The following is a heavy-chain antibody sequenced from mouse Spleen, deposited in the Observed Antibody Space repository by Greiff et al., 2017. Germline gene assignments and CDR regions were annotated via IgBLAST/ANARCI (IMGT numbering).Heavy chain of an antibody. CDR2: ISYDGSN. V-gene: IGHV3-6*01. J-gene: IGHJ2*01. CDR3: AKTGPYYFDY. CDR1: GYSITSGYY. D-gene: IGHD4-1*01. Sequence: EVQLVESGPGLVKPSQSLSLTCSVTGYSITSGYYWNWIRQFPGNKLEWMGYISYDGSNNYNSSLKNRISITRDTSKNQFFLKLNSVTTEDTATYYCAKTGPYYFDYWGQGTTLTVSS.